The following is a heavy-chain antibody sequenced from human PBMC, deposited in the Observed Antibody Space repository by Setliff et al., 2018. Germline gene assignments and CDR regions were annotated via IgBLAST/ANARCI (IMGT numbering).Heavy chain of an antibody. CDR1: GFTVSSNY. V-gene: IGHV3-66*02. D-gene: IGHD2-15*01. Sequence: GGSLRLSCAVSGFTVSSNYMSWVRQAPGKGLEWVSVIYSGGSTYYTDSVKGRFTISRDNSKSTLYLQMNSLRAEDTAVYYCARTCSGSGCYAGLESWGQGTPVTVSS. CDR3: ARTCSGSGCYAGLES. CDR2: IYSGGST. J-gene: IGHJ4*02.